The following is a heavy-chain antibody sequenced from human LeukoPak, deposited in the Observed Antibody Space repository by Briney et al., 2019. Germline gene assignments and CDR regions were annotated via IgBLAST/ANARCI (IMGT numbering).Heavy chain of an antibody. D-gene: IGHD6-19*01. CDR1: AVTFDDYA. Sequence: GGSLRLSSAAPAVTFDDYAMHWVRQAPGKGLEWVSGISWNSGSIGYADSVKGRFTISRDNAKNSLYLQMNSLRAEDMALYYCAKDGLAGVFGNWFDPWGQGTLVTVSS. V-gene: IGHV3-9*03. J-gene: IGHJ5*02. CDR3: AKDGLAGVFGNWFDP. CDR2: ISWNSGSI.